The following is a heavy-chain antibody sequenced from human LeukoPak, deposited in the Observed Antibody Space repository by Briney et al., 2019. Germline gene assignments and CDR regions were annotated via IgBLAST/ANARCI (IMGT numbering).Heavy chain of an antibody. CDR3: ARDVAGHYYYYMDV. D-gene: IGHD2-15*01. CDR1: GFIFSDYY. CDR2: ISGSGSTI. J-gene: IGHJ6*03. Sequence: SGGSLRLSCAASGFIFSDYYMSWIRQAPGKGLEWVSYISGSGSTIYYADSVRGRFTISRDNAKNSLYLQMNSLRAEDTAVYYCARDVAGHYYYYMDVWGKGTTVTISS. V-gene: IGHV3-11*01.